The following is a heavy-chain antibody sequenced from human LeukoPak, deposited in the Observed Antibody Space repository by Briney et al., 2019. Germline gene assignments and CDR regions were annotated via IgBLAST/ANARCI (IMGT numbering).Heavy chain of an antibody. CDR2: ISYDGSYK. V-gene: IGHV3-30*04. CDR3: ARDGCSSTSCSEGFQY. D-gene: IGHD2-2*01. J-gene: IGHJ1*01. CDR1: GFTFSSYA. Sequence: GGSLRLSCAASGFTFSSYAMHWVRQAPGKGLGWVAVISYDGSYKNYADSVKGRFTISRDNSRNTVYLQMNSLRPEDTAVYYCARDGCSSTSCSEGFQYWGQGTLVTVSS.